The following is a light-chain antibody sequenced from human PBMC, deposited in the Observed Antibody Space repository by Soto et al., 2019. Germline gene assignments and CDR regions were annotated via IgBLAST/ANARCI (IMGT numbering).Light chain of an antibody. V-gene: IGLV2-14*01. CDR3: SSYTSSTFYV. Sequence: QSALTQPASVSGSPGQSITISCTGTSSDVGGYNYVSWYQQHPGKAPKLMIYEVSNRPSGVSNRSSGSKSGNTASLTISGLQAEDEPDYYCSSYTSSTFYVFGTGTKVTVL. CDR2: EVS. J-gene: IGLJ1*01. CDR1: SSDVGGYNY.